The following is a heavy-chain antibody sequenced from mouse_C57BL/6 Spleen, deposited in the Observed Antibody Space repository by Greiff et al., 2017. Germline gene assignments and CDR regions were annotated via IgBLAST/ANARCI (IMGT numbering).Heavy chain of an antibody. V-gene: IGHV1-85*01. CDR3: ARADGAY. CDR1: GYTFTSYD. J-gene: IGHJ3*01. CDR2: IYPRDGST. Sequence: VKLVESGPELVKPGASVKLSCKASGYTFTSYDINWVKQRPGQGLEWIGWIYPRDGSTKYNEKFKGKATLTVDTSSSTAYMELHSLTSEDSAVYFCARADGAYWGLGTLVTVSA.